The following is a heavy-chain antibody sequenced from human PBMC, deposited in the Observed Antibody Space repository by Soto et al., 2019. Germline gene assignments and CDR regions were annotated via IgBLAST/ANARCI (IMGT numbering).Heavy chain of an antibody. CDR1: GFTFSSCN. Sequence: GGSLRLSCAASGFTFSSCNMNWVRQAPGKGLEWVSYISNSGRTTYYADSVKGRFAISRDNAKNSLYLQMNSLRAEDTAVYYYARSLVATISAFDIWGQGTMVTVSS. D-gene: IGHD5-12*01. CDR3: ARSLVATISAFDI. J-gene: IGHJ3*02. CDR2: ISNSGRTT. V-gene: IGHV3-48*01.